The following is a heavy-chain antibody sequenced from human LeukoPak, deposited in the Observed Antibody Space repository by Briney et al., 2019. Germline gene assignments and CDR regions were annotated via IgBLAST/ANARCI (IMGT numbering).Heavy chain of an antibody. CDR3: ARGTAQYCSSTSCSNDY. CDR2: IRQDGSEK. V-gene: IGHV3-7*04. Sequence: GGSLRLSCAASGSTLSSYWMSWVRQAPGKGLEWVANIRQDGSEKYYVDSVKGRFTISRDNALNSLYLQMNSLRPEDTAVYYCARGTAQYCSSTSCSNDYWGQGTLVTVSS. J-gene: IGHJ4*02. D-gene: IGHD2-2*01. CDR1: GSTLSSYW.